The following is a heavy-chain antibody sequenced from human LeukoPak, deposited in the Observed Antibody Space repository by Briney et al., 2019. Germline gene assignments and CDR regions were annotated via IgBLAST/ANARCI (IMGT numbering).Heavy chain of an antibody. CDR3: AKDYEPLVGVHRWGDWFDP. D-gene: IGHD1-26*01. Sequence: GGSLRLSCAASGFTFSSSAMSWVRQAPGKGLEWVSGISDSGGSTYYADSVKGRFTISRDNSKNMLYLQMNSLRAEDTAVYYCAKDYEPLVGVHRWGDWFDPWGQGTLVTVSS. CDR2: ISDSGGST. V-gene: IGHV3-23*01. J-gene: IGHJ5*02. CDR1: GFTFSSSA.